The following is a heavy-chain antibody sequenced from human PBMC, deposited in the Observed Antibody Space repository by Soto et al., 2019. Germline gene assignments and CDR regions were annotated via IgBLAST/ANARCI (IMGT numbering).Heavy chain of an antibody. J-gene: IGHJ4*02. CDR1: DGSSSSYY. D-gene: IGHD3-9*01. V-gene: IGHV4-59*08. Sequence: LVPMSLTCSVADGSSSSYYWNWIRQHPGKGLEWIGYIYYRGNTNYNPSLKSRVTISVDTSKNQFSLKLSSVTAADTAVYYCARQPGYYDILTGYSTYYFDYWGQGTPVTVS. CDR2: IYYRGNT. CDR3: ARQPGYYDILTGYSTYYFDY.